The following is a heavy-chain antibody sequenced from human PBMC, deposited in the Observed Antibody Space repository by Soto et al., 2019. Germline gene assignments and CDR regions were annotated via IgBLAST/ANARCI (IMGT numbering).Heavy chain of an antibody. D-gene: IGHD3-22*01. CDR2: MHYSGST. V-gene: IGHV4-59*01. CDR3: ARSIDSSGYYFSNC. J-gene: IGHJ4*02. Sequence: SETLSLTCTVSGGSISSYYWSWIRQSPGKGLEWIGYMHYSGSTNYNPSLKSRVTTSVDTSRNQFSLKLSSVTAADTAVYYCARSIDSSGYYFSNCWGQGTLVTVSS. CDR1: GGSISSYY.